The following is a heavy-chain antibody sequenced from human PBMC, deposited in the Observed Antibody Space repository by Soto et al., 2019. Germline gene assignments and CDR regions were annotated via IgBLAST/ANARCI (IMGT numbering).Heavy chain of an antibody. J-gene: IGHJ6*02. CDR2: ISGSGGST. Sequence: MSWIIKKKGKGLEWVSAISGSGGSTYYADSVKGRFTISRDNSKNTLYLQMNSLRAEDTAVYYCTYYDSWSGYGAPSYYYYGMDVWGQGTTVTVSS. CDR3: TYYDSWSGYGAPSYYYYGMDV. D-gene: IGHD3-3*01. V-gene: IGHV3-23*01.